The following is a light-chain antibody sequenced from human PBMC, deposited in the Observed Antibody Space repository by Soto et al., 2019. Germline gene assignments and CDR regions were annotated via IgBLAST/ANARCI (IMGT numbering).Light chain of an antibody. Sequence: EIVMTQSPATLSVSPGERATLSCSASQSVSSNLAWYQQKPGQSPRLLIYGASTRATGIPARFSGSGSGTEITLTISRLQSEDFAVYYCQQYNNWPPWTFGQGTKVEI. J-gene: IGKJ1*01. CDR3: QQYNNWPPWT. V-gene: IGKV3-15*01. CDR1: QSVSSN. CDR2: GAS.